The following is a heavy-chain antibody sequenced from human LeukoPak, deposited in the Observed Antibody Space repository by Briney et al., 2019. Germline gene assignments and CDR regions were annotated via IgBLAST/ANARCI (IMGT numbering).Heavy chain of an antibody. CDR2: ISGSGDST. D-gene: IGHD3-9*01. CDR1: GFTFSSCA. Sequence: GGSLRLSCAASGFTFSSCAMSWVRQAPGKRLEWVSGISGSGDSTDYADSVKGRFTISRDNSKNTLYLQINSLRAEDTAVYYCAKPPSDNLLTGSLYYFDYWGQGTLVTVSS. CDR3: AKPPSDNLLTGSLYYFDY. V-gene: IGHV3-23*01. J-gene: IGHJ4*02.